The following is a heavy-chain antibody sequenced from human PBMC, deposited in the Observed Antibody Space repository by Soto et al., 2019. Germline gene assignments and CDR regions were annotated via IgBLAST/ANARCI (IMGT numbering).Heavy chain of an antibody. D-gene: IGHD4-17*01. J-gene: IGHJ5*02. CDR1: GGSISSSNW. CDR3: ARDVSTVTTYNWFDP. Sequence: SETLSLTCAVSGGSISSSNWWSWVRQPPGKGLEWIGEIYYTGSINYNPSLKSRVTISVDTSKNQFSLKLSSVTAADTAVYYCARDVSTVTTYNWFDPWGQGTLVTVSS. CDR2: IYYTGSI. V-gene: IGHV4-4*02.